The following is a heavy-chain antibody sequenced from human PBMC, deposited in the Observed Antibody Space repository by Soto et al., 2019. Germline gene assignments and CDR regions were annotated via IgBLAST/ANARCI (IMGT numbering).Heavy chain of an antibody. J-gene: IGHJ5*02. CDR2: ISGSGGST. CDR1: GFTFSSYA. CDR3: AKDDHPYGSGRSPTPFDP. Sequence: EVQLLESGGGLVQPGGSLRLSCAASGFTFSSYAMSWVRQAPGKGLEWVSAISGSGGSTYYADSVKGRFTISRDNSKNTLYLQMNSLRAEDTAVYYCAKDDHPYGSGRSPTPFDPWGQGTLVTVSS. D-gene: IGHD3-10*01. V-gene: IGHV3-23*01.